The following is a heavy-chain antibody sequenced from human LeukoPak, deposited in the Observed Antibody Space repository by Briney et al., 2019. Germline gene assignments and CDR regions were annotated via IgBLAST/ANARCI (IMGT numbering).Heavy chain of an antibody. Sequence: ASVRVSCKPSGYTFTGYYMQWVRQAPGQGLEWMGWINPDSGGTTYAQKFQGRVTMTRDTSISTAYMELSRLRSDDTAVYCCARYSGGWLNWGQGTLVTVSS. J-gene: IGHJ4*02. CDR1: GYTFTGYY. CDR2: INPDSGGT. CDR3: ARYSGGWLN. V-gene: IGHV1-2*02. D-gene: IGHD6-19*01.